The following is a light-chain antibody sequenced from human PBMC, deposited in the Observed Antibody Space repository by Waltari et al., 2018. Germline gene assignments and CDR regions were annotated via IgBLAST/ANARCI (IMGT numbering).Light chain of an antibody. Sequence: QSALTQPRSVSGSPGQSVTISCTGTSSDVGGYNYVSWYQQHPGKAPKLMIYDVSKRPSCVPDRFSGSKSGNTASLTISGLQAEDEADYHCCSYAGSYTSVFGGGTKLTVL. CDR3: CSYAGSYTSV. CDR1: SSDVGGYNY. J-gene: IGLJ3*02. V-gene: IGLV2-11*01. CDR2: DVS.